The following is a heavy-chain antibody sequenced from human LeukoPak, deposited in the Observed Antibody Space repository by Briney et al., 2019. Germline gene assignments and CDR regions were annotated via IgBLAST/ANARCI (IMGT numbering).Heavy chain of an antibody. CDR3: ARDRRDGYNYVISS. J-gene: IGHJ5*02. Sequence: GASVKVSCKASGGTFSSYAISWVRQAPGQGLEWMGRIIPILGIANYAQKFQGRVTITADKSTSTAYMELSSLRSEDTAVYYCARDRRDGYNYVISSWGQGTLVTVSS. D-gene: IGHD5-24*01. CDR2: IIPILGIA. V-gene: IGHV1-69*04. CDR1: GGTFSSYA.